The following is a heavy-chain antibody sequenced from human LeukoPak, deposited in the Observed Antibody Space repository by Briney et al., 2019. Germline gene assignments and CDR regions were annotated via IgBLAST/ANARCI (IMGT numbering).Heavy chain of an antibody. V-gene: IGHV4-34*01. CDR2: INHSGST. D-gene: IGHD5-18*01. Sequence: KPSETLSLTCAVYGGSFSGYYWSWIRQPPGKGLEWIGEINHSGSTNYNPSLKSRVTISVDTSKNQFSLRLSSVTAADTAVYYCARGPHIGYSYGYGTPRTYYFDYWGQGTLVTVSS. CDR1: GGSFSGYY. CDR3: ARGPHIGYSYGYGTPRTYYFDY. J-gene: IGHJ4*02.